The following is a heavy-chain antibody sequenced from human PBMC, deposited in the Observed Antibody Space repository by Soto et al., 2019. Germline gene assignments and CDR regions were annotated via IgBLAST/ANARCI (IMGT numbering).Heavy chain of an antibody. V-gene: IGHV5-51*01. CDR1: GYCCTSYW. J-gene: IGHJ4*02. Sequence: PVQSVKISCKGSGYCCTSYWSGWVRQMPGKRLECIGIIYPGDSDTRYSPSFQGQVTISADKSISTAYLQWSSLKASDTAMYYCARPPYYYGSGSYYPFDYWGQGTLVTVSS. CDR3: ARPPYYYGSGSYYPFDY. CDR2: IYPGDSDT. D-gene: IGHD3-10*01.